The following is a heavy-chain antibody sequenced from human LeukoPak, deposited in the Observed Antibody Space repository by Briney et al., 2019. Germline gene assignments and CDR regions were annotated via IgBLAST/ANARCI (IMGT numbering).Heavy chain of an antibody. Sequence: SETLSLTCTVSGGSISSSSYYWGWIRQPPGKGLEWIGSINYSGSTYYNPSLKSRVTISVDRSKNQFSLKLSSVTAADAAVYYCARLSFYGSGSYWGSYYYYMDVWGKGTTVTISS. J-gene: IGHJ6*03. CDR2: INYSGST. D-gene: IGHD3-10*01. CDR3: ARLSFYGSGSYWGSYYYYMDV. V-gene: IGHV4-39*07. CDR1: GGSISSSSYY.